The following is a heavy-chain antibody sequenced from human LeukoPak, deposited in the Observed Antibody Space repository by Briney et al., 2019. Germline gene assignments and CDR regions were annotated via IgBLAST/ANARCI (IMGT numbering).Heavy chain of an antibody. CDR2: ISSSSTSI. CDR3: AKDGGAHSGSAFDY. D-gene: IGHD6-13*01. V-gene: IGHV3-48*01. CDR1: GFTFGSYS. J-gene: IGHJ4*02. Sequence: GGSLRLSCAASGFTFGSYSMNWVRQAPGKGLEWVSYISSSSTSIYYADSVKGRFTISRDNAKNSLYLQMNSLRAEDTAVYYCAKDGGAHSGSAFDYWGQGTLVIVSS.